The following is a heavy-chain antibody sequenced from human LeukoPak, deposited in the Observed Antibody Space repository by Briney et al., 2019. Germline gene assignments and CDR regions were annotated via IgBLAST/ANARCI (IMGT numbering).Heavy chain of an antibody. D-gene: IGHD2-2*01. CDR1: GFTFSNYG. J-gene: IGHJ4*02. CDR3: ARDWDAVIVPAAIGHY. V-gene: IGHV3-30*03. Sequence: GGSLRLSCAASGFTFSNYGMHWVRQAPGKGLEWVAVISYDGSNKYYADSVKGRFTISRDNSKNTLYLQMNSLRAEDTAVYYCARDWDAVIVPAAIGHYWGQGTLVTVSS. CDR2: ISYDGSNK.